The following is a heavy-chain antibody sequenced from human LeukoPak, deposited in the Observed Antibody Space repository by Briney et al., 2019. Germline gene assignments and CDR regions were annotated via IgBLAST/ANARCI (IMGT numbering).Heavy chain of an antibody. CDR3: ARLLNNDNSGDPDTFDM. CDR1: GGSISRHY. Sequence: PSETLSLTCSVSGGSISRHYWSWIRQPPGKGLEWIGYISYGGSTRYNPSFQSRVTISLDTSKTHFSLKLTSVTAADTAVYYCARLLNNDNSGDPDTFDMWGPGTMVTVSS. CDR2: ISYGGST. D-gene: IGHD3-22*01. J-gene: IGHJ3*02. V-gene: IGHV4-59*08.